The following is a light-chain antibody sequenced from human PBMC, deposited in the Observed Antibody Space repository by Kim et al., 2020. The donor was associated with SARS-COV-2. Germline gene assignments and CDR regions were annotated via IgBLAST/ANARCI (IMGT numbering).Light chain of an antibody. V-gene: IGKV3-11*01. J-gene: IGKJ4*01. Sequence: WSLGKRGTLTYRHWRSLCDWFAWYQRRSGQAPRLLNYDASSRTTGIPARFSCSGSGTDFTLTISSREPEDFAVYYCQQRRTWPLTFGGGTKVDIK. CDR1: RSLCDW. CDR2: DAS. CDR3: QQRRTWPLT.